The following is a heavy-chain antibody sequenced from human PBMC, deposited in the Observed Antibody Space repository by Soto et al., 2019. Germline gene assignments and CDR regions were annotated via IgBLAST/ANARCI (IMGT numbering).Heavy chain of an antibody. CDR1: GFTCSSYW. D-gene: IGHD3-16*01. V-gene: IGHV3-7*01. Sequence: EVQLVESGGGLVQPGGSLRLSCAASGFTCSSYWMSWVRQAPGKGLEWVANIKQDGSEKYYVDSVKGRFTISRDNAKISLYLKMTTLRAEDTAVYYCARANSYDYIWLSYYPQNYFDCWGQGTLVTVSS. CDR2: IKQDGSEK. J-gene: IGHJ4*02. CDR3: ARANSYDYIWLSYYPQNYFDC.